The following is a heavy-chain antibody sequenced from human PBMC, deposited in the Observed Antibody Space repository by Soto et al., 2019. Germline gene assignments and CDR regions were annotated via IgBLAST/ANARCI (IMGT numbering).Heavy chain of an antibody. CDR1: GFTFSSYS. D-gene: IGHD4-17*01. Sequence: GGSLRLSCAASGFTFSSYSMNWVRQAPGKGLEWVSSISSSSSYIYYADSVKGRFTISRDNAKNPLYLQMNSLRAEDTAVYYCARDSGFRRGRYYFDYWGQGTLVTVSS. V-gene: IGHV3-21*01. J-gene: IGHJ4*02. CDR3: ARDSGFRRGRYYFDY. CDR2: ISSSSSYI.